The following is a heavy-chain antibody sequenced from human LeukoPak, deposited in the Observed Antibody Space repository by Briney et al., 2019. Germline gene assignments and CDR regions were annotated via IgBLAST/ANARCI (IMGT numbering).Heavy chain of an antibody. Sequence: GGSLRLSCAASEFSVGSNYMTWVRQAPGKGLEWVSLIYSGGSTYYADSVKGRFTISRDNSKNTLYLQMNSLRAEDTAVYYCAKYYDFWSGSRGRFFDYWGQGTLVTVSS. CDR2: IYSGGST. CDR1: EFSVGSNY. V-gene: IGHV3-66*01. D-gene: IGHD3-3*01. J-gene: IGHJ4*02. CDR3: AKYYDFWSGSRGRFFDY.